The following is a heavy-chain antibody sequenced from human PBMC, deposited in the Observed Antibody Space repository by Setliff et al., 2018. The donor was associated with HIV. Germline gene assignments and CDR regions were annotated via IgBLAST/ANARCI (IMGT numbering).Heavy chain of an antibody. Sequence: PSETLSLTCNVSGVDVNTYYWSWIRQPAGKGPEWIGYIHSSGSTIYNPSLKSRITISLDTSKEQFSLELSSATAADTAVYYCATLDHSGGNFLAYWGQGSLVTSPQ. V-gene: IGHV4-4*09. J-gene: IGHJ4*02. CDR2: IHSSGST. CDR1: GVDVNTYY. D-gene: IGHD2-21*02. CDR3: ATLDHSGGNFLAY.